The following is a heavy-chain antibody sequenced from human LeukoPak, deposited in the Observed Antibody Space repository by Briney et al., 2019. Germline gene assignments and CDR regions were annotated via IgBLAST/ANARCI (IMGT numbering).Heavy chain of an antibody. J-gene: IGHJ4*02. V-gene: IGHV1-2*04. CDR1: GYTFTGYY. Sequence: ASVMVSCKASGYTFTGYYMHWVRQAPGQGLEWMGWINPNSGGTNYAQKFQGWVTMTRDTSISTAYMELSRLRSDDTAVYYCAREGTYYYDSSGYYGGVYFDYWGQGTLVTVSS. D-gene: IGHD3-22*01. CDR2: INPNSGGT. CDR3: AREGTYYYDSSGYYGGVYFDY.